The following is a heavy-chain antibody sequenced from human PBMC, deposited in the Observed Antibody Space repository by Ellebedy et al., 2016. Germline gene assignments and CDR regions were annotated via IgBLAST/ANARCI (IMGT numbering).Heavy chain of an antibody. CDR1: GGTFSGYY. CDR3: AKTSSSYYYYYALDV. Sequence: SETLSLTXTIYGGTFSGYYWSWIRQPPGKGLEWIGEINHSGNTNYIPSLKSRVSLLVDMSTNQFSLKLSSVTAADTGVYFCAKTSSSYYYYYALDVWGQGTTVTVSS. V-gene: IGHV4-34*08. D-gene: IGHD6-6*01. CDR2: INHSGNT. J-gene: IGHJ6*02.